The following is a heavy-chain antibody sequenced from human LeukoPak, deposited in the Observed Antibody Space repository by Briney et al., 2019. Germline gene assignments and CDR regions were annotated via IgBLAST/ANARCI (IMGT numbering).Heavy chain of an antibody. CDR3: AKDRWATVMAGIFDY. CDR2: ISYDGSNK. CDR1: GFTFSSYG. J-gene: IGHJ4*02. D-gene: IGHD4-11*01. Sequence: GGSLRLSCAASGFTFSSYGMHWVRQAPGKGLEWVAFISYDGSNKDYADSVKGRFTISRDNSKNTLYLQMNSLRAKDTAVYYCAKDRWATVMAGIFDYWGQGTLVTVSS. V-gene: IGHV3-30*12.